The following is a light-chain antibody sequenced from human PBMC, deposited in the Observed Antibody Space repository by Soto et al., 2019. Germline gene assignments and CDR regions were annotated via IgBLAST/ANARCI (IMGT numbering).Light chain of an antibody. V-gene: IGKV3-11*01. CDR2: DAS. J-gene: IGKJ5*01. CDR3: QQRSNWPIT. CDR1: QSVSSN. Sequence: EIVLTQSPATLSLSPGERATLSCGASQSVSSNLAWFQQKPGQAPRLLIYDASNRATGIPARFSGSGSGTDFTLTISRLEPEDFAVYYCQQRSNWPITFGQGTRLEIK.